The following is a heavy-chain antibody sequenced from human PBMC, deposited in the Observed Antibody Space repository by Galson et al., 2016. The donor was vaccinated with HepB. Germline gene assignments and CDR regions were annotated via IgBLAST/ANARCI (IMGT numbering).Heavy chain of an antibody. J-gene: IGHJ3*02. CDR1: GYSFTTQD. Sequence: SVKVSCKASGYSFTTQDINWVREAPGQGLEWMGWINGGYGDTKYSQKFQDRVTITRDRSATTAYMEVTSLRFADTAVYYCARGPHDYANILDAFDIWGQGTVVTVSS. V-gene: IGHV1-3*01. CDR3: ARGPHDYANILDAFDI. CDR2: INGGYGDT. D-gene: IGHD4-17*01.